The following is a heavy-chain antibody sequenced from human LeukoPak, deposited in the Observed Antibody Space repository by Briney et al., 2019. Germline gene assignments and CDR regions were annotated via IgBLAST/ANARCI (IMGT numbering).Heavy chain of an antibody. D-gene: IGHD3-10*01. CDR1: GFTFSSYA. V-gene: IGHV3-30*04. CDR2: ISYDGSNK. J-gene: IGHJ6*03. Sequence: PGGSLRLSCAASGFTFSSYAMHWVRQAPGKGLEWVAVISYDGSNKYYADSVKGRFTISRDNAKNSVYLQMNSLRAEDTAVYHCAAGGDYYYHMDVWGKGTTVTVSS. CDR3: AAGGDYYYHMDV.